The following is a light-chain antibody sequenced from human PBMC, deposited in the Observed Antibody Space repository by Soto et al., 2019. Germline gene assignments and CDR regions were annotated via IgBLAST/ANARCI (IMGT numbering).Light chain of an antibody. Sequence: QSVLTQPASVSGSPGQSITISCTGTSSDVGGYNYVSWYQQHPGKAPKLMIYDVSNRPSGVSNRFSGSKSGNTASLTISGLQAEDVADYYCSSYTSSSTLVFCGGTKLTVL. J-gene: IGLJ2*01. V-gene: IGLV2-14*01. CDR1: SSDVGGYNY. CDR3: SSYTSSSTLV. CDR2: DVS.